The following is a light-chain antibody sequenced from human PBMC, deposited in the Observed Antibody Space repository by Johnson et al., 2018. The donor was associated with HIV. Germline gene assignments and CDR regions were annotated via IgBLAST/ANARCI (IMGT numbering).Light chain of an antibody. CDR1: SSNIGNNY. Sequence: QSVLTQPPSVSAAPGQKVTISCSGSSSNIGNNYVSWYQQLPGTAPKLLIYDNNKRPSGIPDRFSGSKSGTSATLGITGLQTGDEADYYCATWHSSLTSGGVVGTGTKVTVL. J-gene: IGLJ1*01. V-gene: IGLV1-51*01. CDR2: DNN. CDR3: ATWHSSLTSGGV.